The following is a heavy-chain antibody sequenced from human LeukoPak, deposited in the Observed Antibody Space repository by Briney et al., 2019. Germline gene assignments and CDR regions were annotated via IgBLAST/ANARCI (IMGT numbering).Heavy chain of an antibody. CDR3: ARGGPGTSIAARPPNYYYYYMDV. CDR2: INPNSGGT. J-gene: IGHJ6*03. D-gene: IGHD6-6*01. V-gene: IGHV1-2*02. CDR1: GYTFTGYY. Sequence: ASVKVSCKASGYTFTGYYMHWVRQAPGQGLEWMGWINPNSGGTNYAQKFQGRVTMTRDTSISTAYMELSRLRSDDAAVYYCARGGPGTSIAARPPNYYYYYMDVWGKGTTVTVSS.